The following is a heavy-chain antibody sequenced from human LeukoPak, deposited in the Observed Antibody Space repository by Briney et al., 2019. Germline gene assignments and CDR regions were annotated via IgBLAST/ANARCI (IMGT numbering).Heavy chain of an antibody. CDR2: IIPIFGTT. V-gene: IGHV1-69*13. J-gene: IGHJ4*02. CDR3: ARDARDDYYGSGSYSGY. Sequence: SVKVSCKAAGGTFSSYAISWVRQAPGQGLEWMGGIIPIFGTTNYAQKFQDRVTITADESTSTAYMELSSLRSEDTAVYYCARDARDDYYGSGSYSGYWGQGTLVTVSS. CDR1: GGTFSSYA. D-gene: IGHD3-10*01.